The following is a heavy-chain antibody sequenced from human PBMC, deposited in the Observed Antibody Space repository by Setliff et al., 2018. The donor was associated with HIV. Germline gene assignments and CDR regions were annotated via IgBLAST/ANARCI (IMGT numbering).Heavy chain of an antibody. CDR2: IYSDGSS. V-gene: IGHV3-53*01. J-gene: IGHJ4*02. CDR1: GFTFSRYS. Sequence: GGSLRLSCAASGFTFSRYSMTWVRQAPGKGLEWVSVIYSDGSSYYADSVRGRFTISRDNYKNTLYLQMNSLRPEDTAVYYCARDSPLSHFDYWGQGILVTVSS. CDR3: ARDSPLSHFDY.